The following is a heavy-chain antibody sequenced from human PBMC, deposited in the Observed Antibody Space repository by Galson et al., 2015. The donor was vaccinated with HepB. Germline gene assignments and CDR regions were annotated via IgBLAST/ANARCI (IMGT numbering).Heavy chain of an antibody. V-gene: IGHV1-46*01. Sequence: SVKVSCKASGYTFTSYYMHWVRQAPGQGLEWMGIINPSGGSTSYAQKFQGRVTMTRDTSTSTVYMELSSLRSEDTAVYYCARDRFSSSGIAVFGAFDIWGQGTMVTVSS. J-gene: IGHJ3*02. CDR3: ARDRFSSSGIAVFGAFDI. D-gene: IGHD6-19*01. CDR1: GYTFTSYY. CDR2: INPSGGST.